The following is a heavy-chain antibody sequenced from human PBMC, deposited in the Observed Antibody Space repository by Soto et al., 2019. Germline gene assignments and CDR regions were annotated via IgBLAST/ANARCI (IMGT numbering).Heavy chain of an antibody. V-gene: IGHV1-2*04. CDR1: GYTFTGYY. D-gene: IGHD1-20*01. CDR3: ARDPITGTDAFDI. CDR2: INPNSGGT. Sequence: ASVKVSCKASGYTFTGYYMHWVRQAPGQGLEWMGWINPNSGGTNYAQKFQGWVTMTMDTSNSTAYMELSRLRSDDTDVYYCARDPITGTDAFDIWGQGTMVTVSS. J-gene: IGHJ3*02.